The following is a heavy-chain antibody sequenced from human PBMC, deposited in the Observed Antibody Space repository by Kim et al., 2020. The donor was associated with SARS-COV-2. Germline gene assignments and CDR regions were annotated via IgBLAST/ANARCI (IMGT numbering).Heavy chain of an antibody. CDR3: AISNFYYYYGMDV. J-gene: IGHJ6*02. V-gene: IGHV4-34*01. Sequence: YNPSLKSRVTISVDTSKNQFSLKLSSVTAADTAVYYCAISNFYYYYGMDVWGQGTTVTVSS. D-gene: IGHD4-4*01.